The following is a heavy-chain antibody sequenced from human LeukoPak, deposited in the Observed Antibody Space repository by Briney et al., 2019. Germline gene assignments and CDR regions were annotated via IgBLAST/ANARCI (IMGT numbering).Heavy chain of an antibody. D-gene: IGHD5-18*01. J-gene: IGHJ4*02. V-gene: IGHV1-2*06. Sequence: ASVKVSCXASGYTFTGYYMHWVRQARGQGLEWMARINPNSGGTNYAQKFQGRVTMTRDTSISTAYMELSRLRSDDTAVYYCARDKRIQLWLVEWGQGTLVTVSS. CDR2: INPNSGGT. CDR3: ARDKRIQLWLVE. CDR1: GYTFTGYY.